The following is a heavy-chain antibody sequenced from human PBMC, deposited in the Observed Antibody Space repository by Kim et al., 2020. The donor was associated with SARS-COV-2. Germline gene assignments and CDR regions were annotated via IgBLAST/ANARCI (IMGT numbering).Heavy chain of an antibody. D-gene: IGHD4-17*01. CDR2: IWYDGSNK. J-gene: IGHJ4*02. CDR1: GFTFSSYG. Sequence: GGSLRLSCAASGFTFSSYGMHWVRQAPGKGLEWVAVIWYDGSNKYYADSVKGRFTISRDNSKNTLYLQMNSLRAEDTAVYYCARGGYGGNSGDYWGQGTLSPSPQ. V-gene: IGHV3-33*01. CDR3: ARGGYGGNSGDY.